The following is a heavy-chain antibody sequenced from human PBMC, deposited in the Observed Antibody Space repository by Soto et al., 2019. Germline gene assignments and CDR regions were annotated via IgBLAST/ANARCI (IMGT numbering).Heavy chain of an antibody. Sequence: QVQLQESGPGLVKPSQTLSLTCTVSGGSISSGGYYWSWIRQHPGKGLEWIGYIYYSGSTYYNPSRKSRVTISVDTSKNQFSLKLSSVTAADTAVYYCARDDSSGTAEYFQHWGQGTLVTVSS. D-gene: IGHD3-22*01. CDR2: IYYSGST. J-gene: IGHJ1*01. CDR1: GGSISSGGYY. V-gene: IGHV4-31*03. CDR3: ARDDSSGTAEYFQH.